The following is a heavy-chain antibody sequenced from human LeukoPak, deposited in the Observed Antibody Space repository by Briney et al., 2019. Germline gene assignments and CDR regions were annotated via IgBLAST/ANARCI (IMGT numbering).Heavy chain of an antibody. CDR1: GFTINNIR. CDR3: AREVDEAFDI. CDR2: ISENSKNI. V-gene: IGHV3-21*01. Sequence: PGVSLRCSGLAYGFTINNIRWKWVRQAPGKGREGVSSISENSKNILHVYSGKGRFTISRDNAKNSLYLQMNSMRADDTAVYYCAREVDEAFDIWGQGTMVTVSS. J-gene: IGHJ3*02.